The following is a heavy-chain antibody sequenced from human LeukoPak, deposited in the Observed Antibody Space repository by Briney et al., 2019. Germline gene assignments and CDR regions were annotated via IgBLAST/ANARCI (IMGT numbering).Heavy chain of an antibody. CDR3: ARFQYDILTGYYPNYFDY. CDR1: GFTFSDYY. V-gene: IGHV3-11*06. D-gene: IGHD3-9*01. J-gene: IGHJ4*02. CDR2: ISSSGNHT. Sequence: GGSLRLSCAASGFTFSDYYMSWIRQAPGKGLEWVSYISSSGNHTNYADSVKGRFTTPKDNSRNSLFLQMNSLRAEDTAMYYCARFQYDILTGYYPNYFDYWGQGTLVTVSS.